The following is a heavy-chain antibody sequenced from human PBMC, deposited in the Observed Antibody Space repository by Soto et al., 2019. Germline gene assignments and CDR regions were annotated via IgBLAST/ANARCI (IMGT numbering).Heavy chain of an antibody. J-gene: IGHJ4*02. CDR1: GGSVSSGNYY. V-gene: IGHV4-61*01. D-gene: IGHD6-19*01. CDR3: ASYSSGWYDVSF. Sequence: QVRLQESGPGLVKPSETLSLTCTVSGGSVSSGNYYWSWIRQPPGKRLEWIGYIYYTGSTNYNPSLKSRVTISVDTSKNQFSLQLSSVTAADTAVYYCASYSSGWYDVSFWGQGTLVTVSS. CDR2: IYYTGST.